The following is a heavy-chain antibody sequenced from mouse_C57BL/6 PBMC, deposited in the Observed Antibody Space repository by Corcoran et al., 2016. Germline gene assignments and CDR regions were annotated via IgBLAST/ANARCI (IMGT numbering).Heavy chain of an antibody. CDR3: ASLIITTYFDY. CDR2: IYPGSGNT. V-gene: IGHV1-66*01. D-gene: IGHD1-1*01. J-gene: IGHJ2*01. CDR1: GYSFTSYY. Sequence: QVQLQQSGPELVKPGASVKISCKASGYSFTSYYIHWVKQRPGQGLEWIGWIYPGSGNTKYNEKFKGKATLTADTSSSTAYMQLSSLTSEYSAVYYCASLIITTYFDYWGQGTTLTVSS.